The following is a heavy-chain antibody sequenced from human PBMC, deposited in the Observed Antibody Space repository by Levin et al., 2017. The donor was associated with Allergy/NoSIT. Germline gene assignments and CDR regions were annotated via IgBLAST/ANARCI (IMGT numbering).Heavy chain of an antibody. CDR2: INSDGSST. D-gene: IGHD2-15*01. CDR1: GFTFSSYW. J-gene: IGHJ4*02. Sequence: GESLKISCAASGFTFSSYWMHWVRQAPGKGLVWVSRINSDGSSTSYADSVKGRFTISRDNAKNTLYLQMNSLRAEDTAVYYCARDYRSRGSCYYYWGQGTLVTVSS. V-gene: IGHV3-74*01. CDR3: ARDYRSRGSCYYY.